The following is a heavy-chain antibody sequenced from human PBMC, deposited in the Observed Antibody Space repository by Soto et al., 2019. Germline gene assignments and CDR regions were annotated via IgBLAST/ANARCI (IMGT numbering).Heavy chain of an antibody. J-gene: IGHJ5*02. D-gene: IGHD2-2*01. CDR2: IIPIFGTA. CDR1: GGTFSSYA. Sequence: QVQLVQSGAEVKKPGSSVKVSCKASGGTFSSYAISWVRQAPGQGLEWMGGIIPIFGTANYAQKFQGRVTITADESTSTAYMELSSLRSEDTAVYYCARQKGCSSTSCYSNWFDPWGQGALVTVSS. CDR3: ARQKGCSSTSCYSNWFDP. V-gene: IGHV1-69*01.